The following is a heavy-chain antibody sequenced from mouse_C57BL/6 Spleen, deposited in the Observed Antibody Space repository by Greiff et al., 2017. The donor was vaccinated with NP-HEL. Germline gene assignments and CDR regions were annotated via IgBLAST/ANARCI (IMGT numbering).Heavy chain of an antibody. V-gene: IGHV1-50*01. Sequence: QVQLKEPGAELVKPGASVKLSCKASGYTFTSYWMQWVKQRPGQGLEWIGEIDPSDSYTNYNQKFKGKATLTVDNSSSTAYMQLSSLPSEDSAVYYGAKREDGDYGGYFDVWGTGTTVTVSS. J-gene: IGHJ1*03. CDR1: GYTFTSYW. CDR2: IDPSDSYT. CDR3: AKREDGDYGGYFDV. D-gene: IGHD2-13*01.